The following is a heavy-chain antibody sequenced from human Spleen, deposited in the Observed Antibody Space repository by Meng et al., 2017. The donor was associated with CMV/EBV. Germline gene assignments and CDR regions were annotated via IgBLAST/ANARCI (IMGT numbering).Heavy chain of an antibody. CDR1: GDSVSINSAA. D-gene: IGHD1-1*01. CDR3: ARDPNTPGSYQFDR. Sequence: LSLTCVISGDSVSINSAAWNWIRQSPSRGLEWLGRTNYKSKWYNDYAASVKSRISINLETSKNEFSLQLNTVTPEDTAVYYCARDPNTPGSYQFDRWGQGTVVTVSS. V-gene: IGHV6-1*01. J-gene: IGHJ5*02. CDR2: TNYKSKWYN.